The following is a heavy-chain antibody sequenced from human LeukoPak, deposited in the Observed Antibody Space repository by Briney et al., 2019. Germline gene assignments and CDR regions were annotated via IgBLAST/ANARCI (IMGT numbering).Heavy chain of an antibody. J-gene: IGHJ6*03. Sequence: GASVKVSCKASGYTFTGYYMHWVRQAPGQGLEWMGWINPNSGGTNYAQKFQGRVTITADESTSTAYMELSSLRSEDTAVYYCARKGYGGNSVGYYYYMDVWGKGTTVTVSS. CDR1: GYTFTGYY. CDR3: ARKGYGGNSVGYYYYMDV. V-gene: IGHV1-2*02. CDR2: INPNSGGT. D-gene: IGHD4-23*01.